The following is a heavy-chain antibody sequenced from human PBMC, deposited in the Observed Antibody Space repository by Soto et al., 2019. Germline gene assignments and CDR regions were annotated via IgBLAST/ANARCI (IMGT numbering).Heavy chain of an antibody. V-gene: IGHV1-18*01. CDR3: ARSWVTGKGGIDV. J-gene: IGHJ6*02. Sequence: QVQLVQSGAEVKKPGASVKVSCKASGYTFTSYGLSWVRQAPGQGLEWMGWINGYTGNTNYAQKFQGRVTMTTDTATITAYLDRWTLTSADTAVYYCARSWVTGKGGIDVWGQGTTVTVSS. CDR1: GYTFTSYG. CDR2: INGYTGNT. D-gene: IGHD3-16*01.